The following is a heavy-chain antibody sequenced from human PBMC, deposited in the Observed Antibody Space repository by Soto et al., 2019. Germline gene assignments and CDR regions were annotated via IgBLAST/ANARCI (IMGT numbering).Heavy chain of an antibody. D-gene: IGHD3-16*02. V-gene: IGHV3-23*01. CDR3: ATLYDYIWGSYRRPPYQFDY. J-gene: IGHJ4*02. CDR2: ISGDGVT. Sequence: EVQLLESGGGLVQPGGSLRLSCAVSGITFSTYFMTWVRQAPGKGLEWVSGISGDGVTFYSDSVKGRFTISRDNSKNTLSLQMNSLGAEDTAVYYCATLYDYIWGSYRRPPYQFDYRGQGTLVTVSS. CDR1: GITFSTYF.